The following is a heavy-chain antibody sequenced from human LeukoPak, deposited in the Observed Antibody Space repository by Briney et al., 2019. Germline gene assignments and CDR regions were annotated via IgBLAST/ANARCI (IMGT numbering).Heavy chain of an antibody. Sequence: PSETLSLTCAVSGDSIRFDRWNWIRQIPGKGLEWIGYIYHTATTNYNLSSRTRVTMSLGTSNNQFSLRLTSVTAADTAVYYCARTPARSGWAYYFDYWGQGALVTVSS. CDR3: ARTPARSGWAYYFDY. D-gene: IGHD6-19*01. J-gene: IGHJ4*02. V-gene: IGHV4-4*09. CDR1: GDSIRFDR. CDR2: IYHTATT.